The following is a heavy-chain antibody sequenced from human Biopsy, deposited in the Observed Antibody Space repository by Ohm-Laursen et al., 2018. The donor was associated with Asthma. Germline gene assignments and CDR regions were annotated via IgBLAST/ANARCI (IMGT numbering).Heavy chain of an antibody. CDR3: ARAVDYSHYYGIDV. D-gene: IGHD3-10*01. CDR1: GYTFNSAG. Sequence: GASVKVSCKTSGYTFNSAGITWVRQAPGQGLEWIGWISVYNGNTKVAQKLQDRVTMITDTSMSTAYMELRSLRSGDTAVYFCARAVDYSHYYGIDVWGQGTTVTVS. CDR2: ISVYNGNT. V-gene: IGHV1-18*01. J-gene: IGHJ6*02.